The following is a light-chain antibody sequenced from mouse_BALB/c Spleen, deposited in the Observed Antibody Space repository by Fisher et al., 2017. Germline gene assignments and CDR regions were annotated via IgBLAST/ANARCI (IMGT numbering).Light chain of an antibody. V-gene: IGKV4-59*01. CDR1: SSVSY. J-gene: IGKJ4*01. CDR3: QQWSSNPFT. CDR2: DTS. Sequence: IVMTQSPALMSASPGEKVTMTCSASSSVSYMYWYQQKSGTSPKRWIYDTSKLASGVPARFSGSGSGTSYSLTINSMEAEDAATYYCQQWSSNPFTFGSGTKLEIK.